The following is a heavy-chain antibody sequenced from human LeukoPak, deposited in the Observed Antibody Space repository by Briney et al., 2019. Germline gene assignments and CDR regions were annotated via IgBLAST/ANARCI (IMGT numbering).Heavy chain of an antibody. V-gene: IGHV4-39*01. CDR1: GGSISGSSYS. D-gene: IGHD3-10*01. CDR2: IYYSGST. Sequence: SETLSLTCSVSGGSISGSSYSWGWIRQPPGKGLEWIGSIYYSGSTYYNPSLKSRVTISVDTSKNQFSLKLSSVTAADTVVYYCAALKIGDYFDYWGQGTLVTVSS. J-gene: IGHJ4*02. CDR3: AALKIGDYFDY.